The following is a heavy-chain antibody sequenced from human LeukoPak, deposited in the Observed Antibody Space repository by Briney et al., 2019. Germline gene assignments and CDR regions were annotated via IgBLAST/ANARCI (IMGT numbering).Heavy chain of an antibody. D-gene: IGHD3-9*01. CDR1: GGSFSGYY. Sequence: SETLSLTCAVYGGSFSGYYWSWIRQPPGKGLEWIGEINHSGSTNYNPSLKSRVTISVDTSKNQFSLKLSSVTAADTAVYYCARLGLRYFDWLLYYFDYWGQGTLVTVSS. CDR2: INHSGST. J-gene: IGHJ4*02. V-gene: IGHV4-34*01. CDR3: ARLGLRYFDWLLYYFDY.